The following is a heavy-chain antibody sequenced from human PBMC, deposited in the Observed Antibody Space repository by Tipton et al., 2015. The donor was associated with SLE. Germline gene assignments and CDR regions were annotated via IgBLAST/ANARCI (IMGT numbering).Heavy chain of an antibody. CDR2: IYYSGNT. V-gene: IGHV4-30-4*01. CDR1: GGSINNNNYY. CDR3: ARARTIFGVSESHY. D-gene: IGHD3-3*01. J-gene: IGHJ4*02. Sequence: LRLSCTVSGGSINNNNYYWSWIRQPPGKGLEWIGFIYYSGNTYYNPSLKSRVTISVDTSKNQFSLKLSSVTAADTAVYYCARARTIFGVSESHYWGQGTLVTVSS.